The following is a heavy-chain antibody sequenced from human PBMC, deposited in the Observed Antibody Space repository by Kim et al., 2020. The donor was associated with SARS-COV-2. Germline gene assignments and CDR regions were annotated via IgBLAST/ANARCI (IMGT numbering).Heavy chain of an antibody. V-gene: IGHV3-53*04. CDR2: IYSGGST. J-gene: IGHJ3*02. CDR1: GFTVSSNY. CDR3: ARAQRYFDWFDAFDI. Sequence: GGSLRLSCAASGFTVSSNYMSWVRQAPGKGLEWVSVIYSGGSTYYADSVKGRFTISRHNSKNTLYLQMNSLRAEDTAVYYCARAQRYFDWFDAFDIWGQGTMLTVSS. D-gene: IGHD3-9*01.